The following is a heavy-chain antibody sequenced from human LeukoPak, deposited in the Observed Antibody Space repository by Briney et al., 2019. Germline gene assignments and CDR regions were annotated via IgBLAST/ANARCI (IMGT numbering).Heavy chain of an antibody. J-gene: IGHJ4*02. D-gene: IGHD6-19*01. CDR2: INPSGGST. Sequence: GASVKVSCKASGYTFTSYGISWVRQAPGQGLEWMGIINPSGGSTSYAQKFQGRVTMTRDTSTSTVYMELSSLRSEDTAVYYCARDSAVAGTGGDFDYWGQGTLVTVSS. CDR3: ARDSAVAGTGGDFDY. CDR1: GYTFTSYG. V-gene: IGHV1-46*01.